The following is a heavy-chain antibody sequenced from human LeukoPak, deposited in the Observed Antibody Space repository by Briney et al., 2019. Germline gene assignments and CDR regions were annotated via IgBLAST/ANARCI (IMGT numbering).Heavy chain of an antibody. D-gene: IGHD3-16*01. J-gene: IGHJ4*02. CDR2: IGTAGDT. CDR3: ARGRNGYYFDY. Sequence: GGSLRLSCAASGFTFSSYDMHWVRQAAGKGLEWVSAIGTAGDTYYPGSVKGRFTISRENAKNSLYLQMNSLRAGDTAVYYCARGRNGYYFDYWGQGTLVTVSS. CDR1: GFTFSSYD. V-gene: IGHV3-13*01.